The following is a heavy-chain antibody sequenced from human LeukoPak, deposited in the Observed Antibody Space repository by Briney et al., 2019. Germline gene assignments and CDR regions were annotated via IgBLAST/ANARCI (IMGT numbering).Heavy chain of an antibody. Sequence: SETLSLTCTVSGGSINSYYWSWIRQPPGKGLEWIGYIYYSGSTNYNPSLKSRVTISVDTSKNQFSLKLSSVTAADTAVYYCARVPDLADYYYMDVWGKGTTVTVSS. J-gene: IGHJ6*03. V-gene: IGHV4-59*08. CDR3: ARVPDLADYYYMDV. CDR2: IYYSGST. CDR1: GGSINSYY.